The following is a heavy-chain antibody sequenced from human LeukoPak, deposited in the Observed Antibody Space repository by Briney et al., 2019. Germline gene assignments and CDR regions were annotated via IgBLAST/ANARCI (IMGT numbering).Heavy chain of an antibody. CDR2: ISSSSSTI. D-gene: IGHD2-15*01. V-gene: IGHV3-48*01. CDR3: ARGSCSSGSCYGPY. Sequence: GGSLRLSXAASGFTFRSYSMNWVRQAPGKGLEWVSYISSSSSTIYYADSVKGRFTISRDNAKNSLYLQMNSLRAEDTAVYYCARGSCSSGSCYGPYWGQGTLVTVSS. CDR1: GFTFRSYS. J-gene: IGHJ4*02.